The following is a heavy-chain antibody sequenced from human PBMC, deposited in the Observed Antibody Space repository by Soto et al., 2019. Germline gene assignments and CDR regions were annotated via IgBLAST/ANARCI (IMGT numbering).Heavy chain of an antibody. CDR2: MYSVGTT. V-gene: IGHV4-59*01. CDR3: AREATWFGENEGAFDI. D-gene: IGHD3-10*01. CDR1: GGSISSYY. Sequence: PSETLSLTCSVSGGSISSYYWSWIRQPPGKGLEWIGYMYSVGTTNYNPSLKSRVTISVDTSKNQFSLKLSSVTAADTAVYYCAREATWFGENEGAFDIWGQGTMVTV. J-gene: IGHJ3*02.